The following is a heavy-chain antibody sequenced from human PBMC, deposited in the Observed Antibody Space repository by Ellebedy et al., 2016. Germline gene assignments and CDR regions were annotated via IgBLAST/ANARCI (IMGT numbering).Heavy chain of an antibody. Sequence: GGSLRLXCAASGFTFSSYAMSWVRQAPGKGLEWVSAISGSGGSTYYADSVKGRFTISRDNSKNTLYLQMNSLRAEDTAVYYCARPAGSPLDYYYYMDVWGKGTTVTVSS. CDR1: GFTFSSYA. CDR3: ARPAGSPLDYYYYMDV. D-gene: IGHD6-13*01. J-gene: IGHJ6*03. CDR2: ISGSGGST. V-gene: IGHV3-23*01.